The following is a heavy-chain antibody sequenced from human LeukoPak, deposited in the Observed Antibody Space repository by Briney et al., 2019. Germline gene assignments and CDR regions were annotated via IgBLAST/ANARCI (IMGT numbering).Heavy chain of an antibody. J-gene: IGHJ4*02. V-gene: IGHV3-74*01. CDR1: GFTFSSYW. Sequence: GGSLRLSCAASGFTFSSYWMHWVRQAPGKGLVWVSRINSDGSSTSYADSVKGRFTISRDNSKSTLYLQMNSLRAEDTAVYYCAKDPLRGNSRASVPGLFDYWGQGTLVTVSS. CDR2: INSDGSST. D-gene: IGHD4-23*01. CDR3: AKDPLRGNSRASVPGLFDY.